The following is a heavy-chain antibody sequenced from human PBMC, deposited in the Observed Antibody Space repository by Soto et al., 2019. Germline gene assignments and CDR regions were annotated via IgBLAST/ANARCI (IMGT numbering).Heavy chain of an antibody. D-gene: IGHD6-19*01. CDR3: ARAYSSGWYENAPFDY. CDR2: IYYSGST. J-gene: IGHJ4*02. V-gene: IGHV4-61*01. Sequence: SETLSLTCSVSGGSVSNKTYYWSWIRQPPGKRLEWIGYIYYSGSTNYNPSLKSRVTISVDTSKNQFSLKLSSVTAADTAVYYCARAYSSGWYENAPFDYWGQGTLVTVSS. CDR1: GGSVSNKTYY.